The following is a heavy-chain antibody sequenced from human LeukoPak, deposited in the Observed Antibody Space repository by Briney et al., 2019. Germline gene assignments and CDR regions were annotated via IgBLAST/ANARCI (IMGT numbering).Heavy chain of an antibody. CDR2: INHSGST. J-gene: IGHJ4*02. V-gene: IGHV4-34*01. D-gene: IGHD5-18*01. Sequence: PSETLSLTCAVYGGSFSGYYWSWIRQPPGKGLEWIGEINHSGSTNYNPSLTSRVTISVDTSKNQFSLKLSSVTAADTAVYYCARAVDTAMVIYYFDYWGQGTLVTVSS. CDR3: ARAVDTAMVIYYFDY. CDR1: GGSFSGYY.